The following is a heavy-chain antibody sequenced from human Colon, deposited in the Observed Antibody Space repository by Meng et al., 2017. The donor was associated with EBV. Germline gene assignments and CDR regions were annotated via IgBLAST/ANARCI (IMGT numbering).Heavy chain of an antibody. CDR3: VRVRGDFDY. D-gene: IGHD3-16*01. CDR1: GDSVSDTNHF. Sequence: QLQVTESGHGLVKPSETLSLTCIVSGDSVSDTNHFWGWVRQAPGKGLEWVGSINSNWNTYSNPSLTSRVTMSLDTSKNQFSLKLSSVTAADTAVYYCVRVRGDFDYWGQGTLVTVSS. J-gene: IGHJ4*02. CDR2: INSNWNT. V-gene: IGHV4-39*07.